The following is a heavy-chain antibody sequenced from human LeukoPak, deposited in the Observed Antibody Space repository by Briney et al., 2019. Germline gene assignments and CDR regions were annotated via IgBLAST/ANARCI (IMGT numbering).Heavy chain of an antibody. J-gene: IGHJ4*02. D-gene: IGHD2-15*01. CDR1: GFTFSTYE. CDR3: ARVSERGLPPDY. Sequence: GGSLRLSCAASGFTFSTYEMNWVRQAPGKGVEWVSYISSSGSTTFYADSVKGRFTISRDNAKNSLYLQMNSLRAEDTAVYYCARVSERGLPPDYWGQGTLVTVSS. V-gene: IGHV3-48*03. CDR2: ISSSGSTT.